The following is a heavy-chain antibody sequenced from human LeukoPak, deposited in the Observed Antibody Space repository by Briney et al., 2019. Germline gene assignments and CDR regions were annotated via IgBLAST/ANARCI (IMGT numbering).Heavy chain of an antibody. CDR2: ISGYNGDT. CDR1: GGTFSSYA. CDR3: ARNWGAGHPINFDY. D-gene: IGHD3-16*01. Sequence: ASVKVSCKASGGTFSSYAINWVRQAPGQGLEWMGWISGYNGDTNDAQKFQGRVTMTTDTSTNTAYMDLRRLRSDDTAVYYCARNWGAGHPINFDYWGQGTLVTVSS. V-gene: IGHV1-18*01. J-gene: IGHJ4*02.